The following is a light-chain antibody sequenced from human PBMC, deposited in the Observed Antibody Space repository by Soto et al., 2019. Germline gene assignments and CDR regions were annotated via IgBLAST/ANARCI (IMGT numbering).Light chain of an antibody. CDR3: QQYDTWPPGT. V-gene: IGKV3-15*01. J-gene: IGKJ1*01. Sequence: EIVMTQSPATLSVSPGERVSLSCRASQSVSSNLAWYQQKPGQAPRLLIYGASTRATGIPARFSGSGSGTEFTLTISSLQSGDVAVYYCQQYDTWPPGTFGQGTKVEIK. CDR1: QSVSSN. CDR2: GAS.